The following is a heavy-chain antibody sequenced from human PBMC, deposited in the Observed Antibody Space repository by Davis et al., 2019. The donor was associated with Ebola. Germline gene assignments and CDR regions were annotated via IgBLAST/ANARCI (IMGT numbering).Heavy chain of an antibody. CDR2: ISAYNGNT. CDR1: GGTFSSYA. Sequence: AASVKVSCKASGGTFSSYAISWVRQAPGQGLEWMGWISAYNGNTNYAQKLQGRVTMTTDTSTSTAYMELRSLRSDDTAVYYCARDLMSWSCGDDCSNLDHWGQGTLVSVSS. J-gene: IGHJ4*02. CDR3: ARDLMSWSCGDDCSNLDH. V-gene: IGHV1-18*01. D-gene: IGHD2-21*01.